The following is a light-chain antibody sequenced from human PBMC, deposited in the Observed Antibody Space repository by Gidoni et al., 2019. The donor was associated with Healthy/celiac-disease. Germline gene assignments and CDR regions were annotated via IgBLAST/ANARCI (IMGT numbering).Light chain of an antibody. J-gene: IGKJ4*01. CDR1: QSVLYSSNNKNY. CDR3: QQYYSTPPLT. Sequence: DIVMTQSQDSLAVSLGERATINCKSSQSVLYSSNNKNYLAWYQQKPGQPPKLLIYWASTRESGVPDRFSGSGSGTDFTLTISSLQAEDVAVYYCQQYYSTPPLTFGGGTKVEIK. CDR2: WAS. V-gene: IGKV4-1*01.